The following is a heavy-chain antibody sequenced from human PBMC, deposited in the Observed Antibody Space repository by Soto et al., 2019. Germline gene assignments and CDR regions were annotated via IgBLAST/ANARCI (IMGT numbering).Heavy chain of an antibody. Sequence: GGSLRLSCAASGFTFSSYGMHWVRQAPGKGLEWVAVIWYDGSNKYYADSVKGRFTISRDNSKNTLYLQMNSLRAEDTAVYYCARAGYYYDSSGYSGIWGQGTMVTVSS. V-gene: IGHV3-33*01. CDR3: ARAGYYYDSSGYSGI. CDR2: IWYDGSNK. CDR1: GFTFSSYG. J-gene: IGHJ3*02. D-gene: IGHD3-22*01.